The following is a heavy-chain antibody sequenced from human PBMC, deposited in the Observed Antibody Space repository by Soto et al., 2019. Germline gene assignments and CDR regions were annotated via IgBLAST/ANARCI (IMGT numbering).Heavy chain of an antibody. CDR2: ISSSSSHI. V-gene: IGHV3-21*01. Sequence: GGSLRLSCTASGFTFSSYSMNWVRQAPGKGLEWVSSISSSSSHIYYVVSVKGRFTVSRDNAKNSVYLQMNSLRAEDTAVYYCKREITASDYWGQGNLVTVSS. CDR1: GFTFSSYS. CDR3: KREITASDY. J-gene: IGHJ4*02.